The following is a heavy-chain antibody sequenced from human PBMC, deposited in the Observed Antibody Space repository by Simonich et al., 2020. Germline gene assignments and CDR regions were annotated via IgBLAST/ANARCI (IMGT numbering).Heavy chain of an antibody. CDR2: IKQDGSEK. V-gene: IGHV3-7*01. CDR1: GFTFSSYW. Sequence: EVQLVESGGGLVQPGGSLRLSCAASGFTFSSYWMSWVRQAPGKGLEWVANIKQDGSEKYYVDSVKGRFTISRDNAKNSLYLQMNSLRAEDTAVYYCARDWLGTAYYYYMDVWGKGTTVTVSS. J-gene: IGHJ6*03. CDR3: ARDWLGTAYYYYMDV. D-gene: IGHD6-19*01.